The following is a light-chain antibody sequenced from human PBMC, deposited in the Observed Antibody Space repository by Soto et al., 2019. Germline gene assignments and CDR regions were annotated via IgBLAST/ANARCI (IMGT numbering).Light chain of an antibody. J-gene: IGKJ4*01. CDR3: QQRSKWPLT. CDR2: GVS. CDR1: QSVSSSN. V-gene: IGKV3D-20*02. Sequence: EIVLRQSRGTLSLSPGERATLSCRASQSVSSSNLAWYQQKPGQAPRLLIYGVSSRATGIPDRFSGSGSGTDFTLTISSLEPEDFAVYYCQQRSKWPLTFGGGTKVDIK.